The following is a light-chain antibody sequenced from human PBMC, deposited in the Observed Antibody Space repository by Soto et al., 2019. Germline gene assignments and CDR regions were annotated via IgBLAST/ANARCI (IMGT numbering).Light chain of an antibody. CDR1: QSVTSD. V-gene: IGKV3-15*01. J-gene: IGKJ2*01. CDR3: QQYSNWQYT. CDR2: DAS. Sequence: EIVMTQSPATLSVSPGERATLSCRASQSVTSDLAWYQQKPGQAPRLLIYDASTRATGIPARFSGSGSGTEFTLTISSLQSEDFAVYFRQQYSNWQYTFGQGTKLEIK.